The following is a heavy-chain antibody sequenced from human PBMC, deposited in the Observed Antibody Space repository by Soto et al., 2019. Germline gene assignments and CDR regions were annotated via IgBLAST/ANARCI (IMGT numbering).Heavy chain of an antibody. D-gene: IGHD3-16*02. V-gene: IGHV1-18*01. Sequence: QVQLVQSGAEVKKPGASVKVSCKASGYSFSTYGITWVRQAPGQGLEWVGWISAYNGDTDYAQKLQGRVTMTTDTSTSTAYMERRGLRSDDTAIYYCARDYEYPWGSYRHTGQYWGQGTLVTVSS. CDR3: ARDYEYPWGSYRHTGQY. CDR2: ISAYNGDT. CDR1: GYSFSTYG. J-gene: IGHJ4*02.